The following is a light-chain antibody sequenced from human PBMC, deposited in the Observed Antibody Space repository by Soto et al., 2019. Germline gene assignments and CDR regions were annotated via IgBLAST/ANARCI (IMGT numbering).Light chain of an antibody. V-gene: IGKV3-20*01. CDR3: QQYGTSPPLT. CDR2: GAS. CDR1: QSVSNNY. Sequence: EIVLTQSPGTLSLSPGERVTLSCRASQSVSNNYLAWYQQKPGQAPRLLIYGASSRATGIPDRFSGSGSATDFTLTISRLEPEDFAVYYCQQYGTSPPLTFGGGTKVEIK. J-gene: IGKJ4*01.